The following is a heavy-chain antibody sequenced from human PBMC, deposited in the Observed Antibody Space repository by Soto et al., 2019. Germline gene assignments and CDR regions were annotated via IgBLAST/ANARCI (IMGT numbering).Heavy chain of an antibody. Sequence: PGESLKISCKGSGYSFTSYWIGWVRQMPGKGLEWMGIIYPGDSDTRYSPSFQGQVTISADKSISTAYLQWSSLKASDTAMYYCARLSVRGSSSEEGSNWFDPWGQGTLVTVSS. V-gene: IGHV5-51*01. CDR1: GYSFTSYW. D-gene: IGHD6-6*01. CDR2: IYPGDSDT. CDR3: ARLSVRGSSSEEGSNWFDP. J-gene: IGHJ5*02.